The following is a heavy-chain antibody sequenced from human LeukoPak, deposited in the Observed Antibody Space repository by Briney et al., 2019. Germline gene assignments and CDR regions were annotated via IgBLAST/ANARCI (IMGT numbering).Heavy chain of an antibody. CDR1: GGSISSYY. J-gene: IGHJ5*02. CDR3: ARGSGEDRSGYYYSQGGWFDP. V-gene: IGHV4-59*01. CDR2: TYYSGST. D-gene: IGHD3-22*01. Sequence: SETLSLTCTVSGGSISSYYWSWIRHPPGKGLEWIGYTYYSGSTKYNPSLKSRVTISVDTSKNQFSLKLSSVTAADTAVYYCARGSGEDRSGYYYSQGGWFDPWGQGTLVTVSS.